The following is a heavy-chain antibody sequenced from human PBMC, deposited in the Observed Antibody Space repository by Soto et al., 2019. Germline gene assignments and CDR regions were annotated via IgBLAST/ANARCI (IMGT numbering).Heavy chain of an antibody. D-gene: IGHD3-3*01. J-gene: IGHJ5*02. Sequence: TSETLSLTCTVSGGSISSGDYYWSWVRQPPGKGLEWIGYIYYSGSTYYNPSLKSRVTISVDTSKNQFSLKLSPVTAADTAVYYCARDSGFWSGINWFDPWGQGTLVTVSS. CDR1: GGSISSGDYY. CDR2: IYYSGST. V-gene: IGHV4-30-4*02. CDR3: ARDSGFWSGINWFDP.